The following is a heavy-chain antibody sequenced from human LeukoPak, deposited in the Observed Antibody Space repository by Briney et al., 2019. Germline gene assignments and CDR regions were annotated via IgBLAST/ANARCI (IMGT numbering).Heavy chain of an antibody. CDR2: IYYSGST. CDR1: GGSISSYY. J-gene: IGHJ4*02. V-gene: IGHV4-59*12. D-gene: IGHD3-22*01. CDR3: ARVPYYYDSSGQFWVVYFDY. Sequence: SETLSLTCTVSGGSISSYYWSWIRQPPGKGLEWIGHIYYSGSTNYNPSLKSRVTISVDTSKNQFSLKLSSVTAADTAVYYCARVPYYYDSSGQFWVVYFDYWGQGTLVTVSS.